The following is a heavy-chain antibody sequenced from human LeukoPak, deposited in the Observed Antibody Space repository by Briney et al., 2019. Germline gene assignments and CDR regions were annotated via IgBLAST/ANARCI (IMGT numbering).Heavy chain of an antibody. CDR1: GFTFSSYA. CDR2: ISGSGGST. D-gene: IGHD3-3*01. CDR3: AKASDPLRFLEWSAQTFDY. Sequence: PGGSLRLSCAASGFTFSSYAMSWVRQAPGKGLEWVSAISGSGGSTYYADSVKGRFTISRDNSKNTLYLQMNSLRAEDTAVYYCAKASDPLRFLEWSAQTFDYWGQGTLVTVSS. J-gene: IGHJ4*02. V-gene: IGHV3-23*01.